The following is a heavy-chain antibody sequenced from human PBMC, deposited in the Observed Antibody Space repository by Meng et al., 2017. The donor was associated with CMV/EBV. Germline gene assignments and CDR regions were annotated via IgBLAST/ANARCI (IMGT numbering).Heavy chain of an antibody. Sequence: SETLSLTCTVSGGSISSGDYYWSWIRQPPGKGLEWIGYIYYSGSTYYNPSLKSRVTISVDTSKNQFSLKLSSVTAADTAVYYCARAEYSSSSGHYFDYWGQGTLVTVSS. CDR3: ARAEYSSSSGHYFDY. CDR2: IYYSGST. D-gene: IGHD6-6*01. CDR1: GGSISSGDYY. V-gene: IGHV4-30-4*08. J-gene: IGHJ4*02.